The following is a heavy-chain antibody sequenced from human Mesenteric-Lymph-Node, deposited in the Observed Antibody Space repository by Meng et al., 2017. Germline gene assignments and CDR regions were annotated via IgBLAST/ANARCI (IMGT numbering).Heavy chain of an antibody. CDR3: ARASTYYDIL. CDR2: ISYDGGNT. CDR1: GFTFSTYS. J-gene: IGHJ4*02. V-gene: IGHV3-30*04. D-gene: IGHD3-9*01. Sequence: GESLKISCAASGFTFSTYSMHWVRQAPGKGLEWVALISYDGGNTYYADSVKGRFTISRDSSKNTLYLQVNSLRAEDTAVYYCARASTYYDILWGQGTLVTVSS.